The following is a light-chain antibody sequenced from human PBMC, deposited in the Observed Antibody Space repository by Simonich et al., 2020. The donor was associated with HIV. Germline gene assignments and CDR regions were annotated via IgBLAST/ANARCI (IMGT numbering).Light chain of an antibody. CDR3: SSYTSSSTWV. CDR1: SSDVGAYNY. CDR2: DDT. Sequence: QSALTQPASVSGSPGQSITISCTGTSSDVGAYNYVSWYQQHPGKAPKLMIYDDTKQPSGVSNRVSGTKSGNTASLTISGLQADDEADYYCSSYTSSSTWVFGGGTKLTVL. J-gene: IGLJ3*02. V-gene: IGLV2-14*01.